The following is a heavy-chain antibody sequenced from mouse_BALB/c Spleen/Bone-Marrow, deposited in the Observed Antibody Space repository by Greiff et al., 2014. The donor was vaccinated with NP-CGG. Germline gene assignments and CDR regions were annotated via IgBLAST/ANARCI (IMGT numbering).Heavy chain of an antibody. V-gene: IGHV1-9*01. Sequence: QVQLQQSGAELMKPGASVKISCKATGYTFSSYWIEWVKQRPGHGLEWIGGILPGSGSTNYNEKFKGKATFTADTSSTTAYMQLSSLTSEDSAVYYCASLYCRFAYWGQGTLVTVSA. CDR1: GYTFSSYW. CDR2: ILPGSGST. J-gene: IGHJ3*01. D-gene: IGHD1-1*01. CDR3: ASLYCRFAY.